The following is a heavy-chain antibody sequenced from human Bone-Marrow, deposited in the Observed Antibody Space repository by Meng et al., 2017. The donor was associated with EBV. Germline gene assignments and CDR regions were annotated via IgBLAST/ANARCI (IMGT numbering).Heavy chain of an antibody. V-gene: IGHV4-39*01. CDR1: GGSISSFYY. CDR2: VHYTGST. D-gene: IGHD6-19*01. J-gene: IGHJ5*02. Sequence: QLGEAGPGQVQPSAPLSLTGPVSGGSISSFYYWGWIRQPPGRGLEWIGSVHYTGSTYYSPSLKSRVTVSVDTSKNQFSLRLTSVTAADTAVYYCARPFPSWQSPRLDPFGAWGQGTLVTVSS. CDR3: ARPFPSWQSPRLDPFGA.